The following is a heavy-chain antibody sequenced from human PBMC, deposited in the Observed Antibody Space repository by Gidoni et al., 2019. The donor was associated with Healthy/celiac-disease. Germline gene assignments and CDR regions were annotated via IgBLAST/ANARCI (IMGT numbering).Heavy chain of an antibody. V-gene: IGHV5-51*01. Sequence: EVQLVQSGAEVKTPGESLKISCKGSGYSFTSYWIGWVRQMPGKGLEWMGIIYPGDSDTRYSPSFQGQFTISADKSISTAYLQWSSLKASDTAMYYCARRLYCSGGSCYRGDAFDIWGQGTMVTVSS. J-gene: IGHJ3*02. CDR3: ARRLYCSGGSCYRGDAFDI. CDR2: IYPGDSDT. D-gene: IGHD2-15*01. CDR1: GYSFTSYW.